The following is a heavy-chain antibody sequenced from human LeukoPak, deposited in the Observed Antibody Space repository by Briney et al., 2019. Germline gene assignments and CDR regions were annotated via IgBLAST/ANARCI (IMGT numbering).Heavy chain of an antibody. J-gene: IGHJ4*02. Sequence: GRSLRLSCAASGFTFSSFAMHWVRQAPGKGLEWVALISYDGCNKYYADSVKGRFTISRDNSKNTLSLQMNSLRAEDTAVYYCAKVGSNWDFDYWGQGTLVTVSS. D-gene: IGHD6-13*01. V-gene: IGHV3-30*18. CDR1: GFTFSSFA. CDR2: ISYDGCNK. CDR3: AKVGSNWDFDY.